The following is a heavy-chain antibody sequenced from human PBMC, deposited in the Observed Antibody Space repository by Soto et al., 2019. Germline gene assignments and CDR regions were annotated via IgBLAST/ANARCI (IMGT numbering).Heavy chain of an antibody. V-gene: IGHV4-30-2*01. CDR3: ARGGAMGGYYYYGMDV. CDR2: IYHSGST. CDR1: GGSISSGGYS. D-gene: IGHD5-18*01. J-gene: IGHJ6*02. Sequence: SETLSLTCAVSGGSISSGGYSWSWIRQPPGKGLEWIGYIYHSGSTYYNPSLKSRVTISVDRSKNQFSLKLSSVTAADTAVYYCARGGAMGGYYYYGMDVWGQGTTVTVSS.